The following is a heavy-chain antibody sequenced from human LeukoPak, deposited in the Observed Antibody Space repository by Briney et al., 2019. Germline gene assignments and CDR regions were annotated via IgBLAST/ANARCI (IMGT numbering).Heavy chain of an antibody. CDR3: ARGQSSGWLRNPFYFDY. V-gene: IGHV4-34*01. J-gene: IGHJ4*02. D-gene: IGHD6-19*01. CDR1: GGSFNGYY. CDR2: INHSGST. Sequence: SETLSLTCAVYGGSFNGYYWSWIRQPPGKGLEWIGEINHSGSTNYNPSLKSRVTISVDTSKNQFSLKLSSVTAADAAVYYCARGQSSGWLRNPFYFDYWGQGTLVTVSS.